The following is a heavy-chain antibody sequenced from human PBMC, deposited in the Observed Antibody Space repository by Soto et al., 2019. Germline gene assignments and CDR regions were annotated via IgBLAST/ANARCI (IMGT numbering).Heavy chain of an antibody. J-gene: IGHJ4*02. Sequence: GESLKISCQGSGYSFSNYWIGWVRQMPGQGLEWMGLIYGHDSRTRYNPSFQGQVTISADRSISTAHLQWSSLKASDGALYYCARALNGHFYFDFWGQGTLVTVSS. CDR2: IYGHDSRT. CDR3: ARALNGHFYFDF. V-gene: IGHV5-51*01. CDR1: GYSFSNYW. D-gene: IGHD2-8*01.